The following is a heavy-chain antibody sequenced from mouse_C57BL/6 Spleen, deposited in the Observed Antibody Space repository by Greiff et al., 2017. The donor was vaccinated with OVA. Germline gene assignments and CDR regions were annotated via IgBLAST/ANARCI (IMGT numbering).Heavy chain of an antibody. D-gene: IGHD1-1*01. J-gene: IGHJ3*01. V-gene: IGHV14-2*01. CDR1: GFNIKDYY. Sequence: EVKVVESGAELVKPGASVKLSCTASGFNIKDYYMHWVKQRTEQGLEWIGRIDPEDGETKYAPKFQGKATITADTSSNTAYLQLSSLTSEDTAVYYCARSFPLYYYGSIVFAYWGQGTLVTVSA. CDR3: ARSFPLYYYGSIVFAY. CDR2: IDPEDGET.